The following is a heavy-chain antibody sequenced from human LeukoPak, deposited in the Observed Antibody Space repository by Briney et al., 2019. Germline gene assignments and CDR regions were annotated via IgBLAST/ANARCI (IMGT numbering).Heavy chain of an antibody. J-gene: IGHJ4*02. CDR2: INPNSGGT. CDR1: GYTFTGYY. V-gene: IGHV1-2*02. CDR3: ARFIPDRQWRDFDY. Sequence: AASVKVSCKASGYTFTGYYMHWVRQAPGQGLEWMGWINPNSGGTNYAQKFQGRVTMTRDTSISTAYMELSRLRSDDTAVYYCARFIPDRQWRDFDYWGQGTLVTVSS. D-gene: IGHD6-19*01.